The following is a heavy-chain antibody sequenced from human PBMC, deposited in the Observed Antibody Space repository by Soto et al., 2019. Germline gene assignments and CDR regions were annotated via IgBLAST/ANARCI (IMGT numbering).Heavy chain of an antibody. D-gene: IGHD3-22*01. Sequence: QVQLVQSGAEVKKPGSSVKVSCKASGDTFSSYAINWVRQAPGQGLEWMGGIIPMFGTANYAQKFKGRVTITEGESTSTVYMELSSLRSEDTAVYYCARVGPAHYYDSSGYYYPLDYWGQGTLVTVSS. J-gene: IGHJ4*02. CDR2: IIPMFGTA. CDR1: GDTFSSYA. CDR3: ARVGPAHYYDSSGYYYPLDY. V-gene: IGHV1-69*01.